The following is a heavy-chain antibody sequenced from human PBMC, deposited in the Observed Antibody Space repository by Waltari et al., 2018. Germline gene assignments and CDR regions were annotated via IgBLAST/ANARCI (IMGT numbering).Heavy chain of an antibody. Sequence: QVQLVQSGAEVKKPGASVKVSCKASGYTFTGYYMHWVRQAPGQGLEWMGWNSPNSGGTNYAQKCQGWFTMTRDTCISTAYMELSSLRSDDTAVYYCARTGHSSGWYDYWGQGTLVTVSS. CDR1: GYTFTGYY. J-gene: IGHJ4*02. CDR3: ARTGHSSGWYDY. CDR2: NSPNSGGT. D-gene: IGHD6-19*01. V-gene: IGHV1-2*04.